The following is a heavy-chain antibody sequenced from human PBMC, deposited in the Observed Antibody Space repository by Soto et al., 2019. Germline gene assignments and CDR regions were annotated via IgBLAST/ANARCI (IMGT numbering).Heavy chain of an antibody. V-gene: IGHV4-38-2*01. CDR1: GYSITSGFY. J-gene: IGHJ4*02. D-gene: IGHD3-22*01. CDR2: ISYSAKT. Sequence: SETLSLTCGVSGYSITSGFYWGWVRQSPGKGLEWIGSISYSAKTFYNPSLASRLSIAVDTSKNQFSLRLTSVTAADTALYYCTRGAGAPWVRFDSWGQGTLVTGSS. CDR3: TRGAGAPWVRFDS.